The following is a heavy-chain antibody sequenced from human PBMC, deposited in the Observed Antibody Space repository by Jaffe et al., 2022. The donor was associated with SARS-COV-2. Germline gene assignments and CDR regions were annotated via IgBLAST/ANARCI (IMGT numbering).Heavy chain of an antibody. CDR1: GFTFSNYA. J-gene: IGHJ4*02. V-gene: IGHV3-23*01. D-gene: IGHD2-8*01. Sequence: EVQLLESGGGFVQPGGSLRVSCAASGFTFSNYAMSWVRQAPGKGPEWVGSITGRGESTYYADSVKGRFTISRDNSKNTLYLQMNSLRVEDTAVYYCAKDIMMDYWGQGTLVTGS. CDR2: ITGRGEST. CDR3: AKDIMMDY.